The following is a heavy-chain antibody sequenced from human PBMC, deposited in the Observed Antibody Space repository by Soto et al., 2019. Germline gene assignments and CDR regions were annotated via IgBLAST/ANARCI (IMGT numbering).Heavy chain of an antibody. D-gene: IGHD3-9*01. CDR1: GGSISSGGYS. CDR3: ARRDISNWFDP. V-gene: IGHV4-30-2*01. CDR2: IYPSGNT. J-gene: IGHJ5*02. Sequence: SETLSLTCAVSGGSISSGGYSWSWIRQPPGKGLEWIGYIYPSGNTYYNPSLKSRVTISVDRSKNQFSLKLSSVTAADTAVYYCARRDISNWFDPWGQGTLVTVSS.